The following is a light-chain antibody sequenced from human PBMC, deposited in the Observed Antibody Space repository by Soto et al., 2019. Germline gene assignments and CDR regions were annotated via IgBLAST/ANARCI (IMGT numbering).Light chain of an antibody. CDR2: GAS. CDR3: QQYNGWPLT. J-gene: IGKJ4*01. CDR1: QTISTN. V-gene: IGKV3-15*01. Sequence: EIGLTQSPGTMSLSPGERGTLSCRASQTISTNLAWYQQKRGQAPRLLIYGASTRATGVPDRFSGSGSGTDFTLTISSLQSEDFADYYCQQYNGWPLTFGGGTKVDIK.